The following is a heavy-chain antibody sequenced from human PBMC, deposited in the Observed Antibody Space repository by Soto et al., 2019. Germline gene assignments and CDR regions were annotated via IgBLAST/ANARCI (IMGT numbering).Heavy chain of an antibody. CDR2: NIHGIGIA. J-gene: IGHJ4*02. CDR1: GGTFTPYA. Sequence: QLQMVQSGAEMKKPGSSVTVSCKASGGTFTPYAIHWVRQAPGQGLEWMGANIHGIGIANYAQKFQGRVTITADVSASTAYMEMSSLTSEDTAIYYCANVVEWGNKDDYWGQGTLVTVSS. CDR3: ANVVEWGNKDDY. D-gene: IGHD1-26*01. V-gene: IGHV1-69*01.